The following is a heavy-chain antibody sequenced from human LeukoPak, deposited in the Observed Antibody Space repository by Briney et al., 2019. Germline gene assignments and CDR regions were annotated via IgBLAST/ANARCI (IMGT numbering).Heavy chain of an antibody. CDR2: IDWDDDK. V-gene: IGHV2-70*04. CDR3: ARIHNWGFDY. CDR1: GFSLSASGMR. Sequence: SGPTLVNPTQTLTLTCTVSGFSLSASGMRVSWTRQPPGKALEWLARIDWDDDKFYSTSLKTRLTISKDTSKNQVVLTMTNMDPVDTATYYCARIHNWGFDYWGQGTLVTVSS. J-gene: IGHJ4*02. D-gene: IGHD7-27*01.